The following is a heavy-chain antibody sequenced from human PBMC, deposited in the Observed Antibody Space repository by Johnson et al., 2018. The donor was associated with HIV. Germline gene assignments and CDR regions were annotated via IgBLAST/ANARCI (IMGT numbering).Heavy chain of an antibody. CDR1: GFTFSSYA. J-gene: IGHJ3*02. V-gene: IGHV3-30-3*01. D-gene: IGHD2-8*02. CDR2: ISYDGSNK. Sequence: QVQLVESGGGVVQPGRSLRLSCAASGFTFSSYAMHWVRQAPGKGLEWVAVISYDGSNKYYADSVKGRFTISRDNSKNTLYLQMNSLRAEDTAVYYCARDNEDIVLVGAFDIWGQGTTVTVSS. CDR3: ARDNEDIVLVGAFDI.